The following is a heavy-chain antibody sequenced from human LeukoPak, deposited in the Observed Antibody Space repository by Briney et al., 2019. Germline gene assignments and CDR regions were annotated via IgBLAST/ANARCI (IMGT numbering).Heavy chain of an antibody. D-gene: IGHD5-12*01. J-gene: IGHJ3*02. CDR2: ISSSGSTI. V-gene: IGHV3-48*03. CDR1: GFTFDDYG. CDR3: ARESNIVATQDAFDI. Sequence: GGSLRLSCAASGFTFDDYGMSWVRQAPGKGLEWVSYISSSGSTIYYADSVKGRFTISRDNAKNSLYLQMNSLRAEDTAVYYCARESNIVATQDAFDIWGQGTMVTVSS.